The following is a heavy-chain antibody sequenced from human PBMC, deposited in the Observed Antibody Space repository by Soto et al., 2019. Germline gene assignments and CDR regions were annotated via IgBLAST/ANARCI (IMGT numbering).Heavy chain of an antibody. J-gene: IGHJ4*02. CDR1: GFIFSNFV. Sequence: GGSLRLSCTASGFIFSNFVMHWVRQAPGKGLECVAVVWFDGSNIHYADSVKGRFTISRDNSKNTLYLQMNSLRAEDTAVYYCARGDYWGQGTLVTVSS. V-gene: IGHV3-33*01. CDR3: ARGDY. CDR2: VWFDGSNI.